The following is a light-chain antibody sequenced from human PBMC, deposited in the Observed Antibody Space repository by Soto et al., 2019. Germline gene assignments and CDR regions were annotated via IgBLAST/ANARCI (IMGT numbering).Light chain of an antibody. V-gene: IGKV1-27*01. J-gene: IGKJ1*01. CDR3: QKYDSAPHT. CDR2: AAS. CDR1: QGISNY. Sequence: DIQMTQSPSSLSASVGDRVTITCRASQGISNYLAWYQQKPGKVPKLLIYAASTLQSGVPSRFSGSGFGTDFTLTISSLQPDDVASYYCQKYDSAPHTFGQGTKVEIK.